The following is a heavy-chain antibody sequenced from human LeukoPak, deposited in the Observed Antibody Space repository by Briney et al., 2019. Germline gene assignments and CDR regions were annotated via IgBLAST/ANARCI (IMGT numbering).Heavy chain of an antibody. V-gene: IGHV1-69*13. CDR2: IIPIFGTA. Sequence: SVKVSCKASGGTFTSYAISWVRQAPGQGLEWMGGIIPIFGTANYAQKFQGRVTFTADESTSTAYMELSSLRSEDTAVYYCARDSGPLDVAYCGGDCYSVGFFDYWGQGTLVTVSS. CDR3: ARDSGPLDVAYCGGDCYSVGFFDY. CDR1: GGTFTSYA. D-gene: IGHD2-21*01. J-gene: IGHJ4*02.